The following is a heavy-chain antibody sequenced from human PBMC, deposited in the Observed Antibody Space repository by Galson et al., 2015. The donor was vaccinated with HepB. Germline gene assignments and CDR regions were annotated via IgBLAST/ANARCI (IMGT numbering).Heavy chain of an antibody. Sequence: SETLSLTCTVSGGSISSSSYYWGWIRQPPGKGLEWIGSIYYSGSTYYNPSLKSRVTISVDTSKNQFSLKLSSVTAADTAVYYCARDQLSGIHDLWSGYDYWGQGTLVTVSS. V-gene: IGHV4-39*07. CDR2: IYYSGST. J-gene: IGHJ4*02. D-gene: IGHD3-3*01. CDR3: ARDQLSGIHDLWSGYDY. CDR1: GGSISSSSYY.